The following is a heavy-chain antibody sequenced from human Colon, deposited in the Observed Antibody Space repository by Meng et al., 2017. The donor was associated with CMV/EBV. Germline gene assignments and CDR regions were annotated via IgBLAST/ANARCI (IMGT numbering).Heavy chain of an antibody. CDR3: ARPLSPRSAYSAFLAF. J-gene: IGHJ4*02. Sequence: GGPLRLSCAASGFVFSSYGMSWVRQAPGKGLEGLSSITTANAYISYAESAKGRFTISRDDAKSSLFLQMDSLRVDDTAVYYCARPLSPRSAYSAFLAFWGQGTLVTVSS. V-gene: IGHV3-21*06. D-gene: IGHD2-15*01. CDR2: ITTANAYI. CDR1: GFVFSSYG.